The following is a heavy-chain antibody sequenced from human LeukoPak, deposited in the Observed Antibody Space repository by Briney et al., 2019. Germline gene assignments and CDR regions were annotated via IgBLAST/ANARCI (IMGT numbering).Heavy chain of an antibody. Sequence: GGSLRLSCAASGFTVSSNYMSWVRQAPGKGLEWVSSISSSSSYIYYADSVKGRFTISRDNAKNSLYLQMNSLRAEDTAVYYCARTYSSSSGYFDYWGQGTLVTVSS. CDR2: ISSSSSYI. CDR3: ARTYSSSSGYFDY. CDR1: GFTVSSNY. J-gene: IGHJ4*02. D-gene: IGHD6-6*01. V-gene: IGHV3-21*01.